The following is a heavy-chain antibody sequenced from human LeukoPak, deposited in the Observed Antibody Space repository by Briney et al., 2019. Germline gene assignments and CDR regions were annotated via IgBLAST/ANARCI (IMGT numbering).Heavy chain of an antibody. V-gene: IGHV3-48*03. CDR2: ISSSGSTI. D-gene: IGHD5-18*01. CDR1: GFTFSSFE. CDR3: ARVGYSYGYYYYGMDV. Sequence: PGGSLRLSCAASGFTFSSFEMNWVRQAPGKGLEWVSYISSSGSTINYADSVKDRFTISRDNAKNSLYLQMDSLRGEDTAVYYCARVGYSYGYYYYGMDVWGQGTTVTVSS. J-gene: IGHJ6*02.